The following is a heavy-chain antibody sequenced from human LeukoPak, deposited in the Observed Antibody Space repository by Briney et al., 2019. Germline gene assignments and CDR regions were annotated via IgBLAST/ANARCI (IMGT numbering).Heavy chain of an antibody. CDR1: RGSTSSGGYY. V-gene: IGHV4-30-2*01. CDR2: IYHSGST. J-gene: IGHJ5*02. CDR3: ARLVGAYQLLYRFDP. D-gene: IGHD2-2*02. Sequence: SETLSLTCTVSRGSTSSGGYYWSWIRQPPGKGLEWIGYIYHSGSTYYNPSLKSRVTISVDRSKNQFSLKLSSMTAADTAVYYCARLVGAYQLLYRFDPWGQGTLVTVSS.